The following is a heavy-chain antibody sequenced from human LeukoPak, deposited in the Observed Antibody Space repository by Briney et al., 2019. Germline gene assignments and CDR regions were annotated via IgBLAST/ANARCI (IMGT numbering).Heavy chain of an antibody. Sequence: GGSLRLSCAASGFTFSSYSMTWVRQAPGKGLEWVSYISSSSTIYYADSVKGRFTISRDNAKNSLYLQMNSLRDEDTAVYYCARGHDYVWGSYPHGYWGQGTLVTVSS. V-gene: IGHV3-48*02. CDR3: ARGHDYVWGSYPHGY. J-gene: IGHJ4*02. CDR1: GFTFSSYS. CDR2: ISSSSTI. D-gene: IGHD3-16*02.